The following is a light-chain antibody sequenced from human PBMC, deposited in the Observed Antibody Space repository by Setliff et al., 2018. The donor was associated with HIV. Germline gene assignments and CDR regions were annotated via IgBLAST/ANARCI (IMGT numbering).Light chain of an antibody. J-gene: IGLJ2*01. CDR2: NND. Sequence: QSVLTQPPSTSGTPGQKVTISCSGSGSNIGRNSVFWYQQLPGTAPKLLMYNNDQRPSGVPDRFSGSKSGTSASLAISDLRSGDEADHYCATSDDSLSAVVFGGGTKVTVL. V-gene: IGLV1-47*02. CDR1: GSNIGRNS. CDR3: ATSDDSLSAVV.